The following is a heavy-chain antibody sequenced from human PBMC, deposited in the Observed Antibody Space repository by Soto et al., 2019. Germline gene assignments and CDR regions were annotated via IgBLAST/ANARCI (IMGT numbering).Heavy chain of an antibody. D-gene: IGHD6-13*01. CDR1: GFTFSSYS. CDR3: ARSYSSSWYKVVDY. Sequence: EVQLVESGGGLVKPGESLRLSCAASGFTFSSYSMNWVRQAPGKGLEWVSSISSSSSYIYYADSVKGRFTISRDNAKNSLYLQMNSLRAEDTAVYYCARSYSSSWYKVVDYWGQGTLVTVSS. J-gene: IGHJ4*02. CDR2: ISSSSSYI. V-gene: IGHV3-21*01.